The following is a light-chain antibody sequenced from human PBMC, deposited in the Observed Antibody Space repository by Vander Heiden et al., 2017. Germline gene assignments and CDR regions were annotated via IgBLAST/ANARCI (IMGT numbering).Light chain of an antibody. Sequence: QSVLTQPPSVSATPGPKVTISCSISTSNIGDIYVSWHQHLPGTAPKLLIFENNKRSSGIPDRFSASTSGTSATLAITGLQTGDEADYYCGIWDNRLNVGVFGGGTKLTVL. CDR3: GIWDNRLNVGV. CDR2: ENN. J-gene: IGLJ3*02. V-gene: IGLV1-51*02. CDR1: TSNIGDIY.